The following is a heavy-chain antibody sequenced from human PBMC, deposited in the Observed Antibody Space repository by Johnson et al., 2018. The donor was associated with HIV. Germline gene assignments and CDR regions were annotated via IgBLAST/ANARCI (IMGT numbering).Heavy chain of an antibody. D-gene: IGHD2-21*01. Sequence: VQLVESGGGVVQPGKSLRLACAASGLTFSSYAMHWVRQAPGKGLEWVSAISGSGGSTYYADSVKGRFTISRDNSKNTLYLQLNSLRAEDTAVYYCARGGGGGGDCYSGYDAFDIWGQGTMVTVS. J-gene: IGHJ3*02. CDR3: ARGGGGGGDCYSGYDAFDI. CDR2: ISGSGGST. V-gene: IGHV3-23*04. CDR1: GLTFSSYA.